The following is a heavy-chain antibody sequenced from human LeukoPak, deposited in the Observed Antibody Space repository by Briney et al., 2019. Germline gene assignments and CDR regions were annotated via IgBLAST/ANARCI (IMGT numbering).Heavy chain of an antibody. CDR1: GFAFSSYG. Sequence: GGSLRLSCAASGFAFSSYGMHWVRQAPGKGLEWVAVIWYDGSNKYYADSVKGRFTISRDNSKNTLYLQMSSLRAEDTAVYYCARDLLLVLGGWFDPWGQGTLVTVSS. J-gene: IGHJ5*02. CDR3: ARDLLLVLGGWFDP. D-gene: IGHD6-13*01. V-gene: IGHV3-33*08. CDR2: IWYDGSNK.